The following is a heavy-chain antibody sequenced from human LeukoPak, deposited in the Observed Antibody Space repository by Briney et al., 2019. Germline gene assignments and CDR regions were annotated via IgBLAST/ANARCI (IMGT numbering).Heavy chain of an antibody. V-gene: IGHV1-69*13. CDR3: AREERRYSSPYYFDY. CDR2: IIPIFGTA. J-gene: IGHJ4*02. D-gene: IGHD6-6*01. CDR1: GGTFISYA. Sequence: ASVKVSCKASGGTFISYAISWVRQAPGQGLEWMGGIIPIFGTANYAQKFQGRVTITADESTSTAYMELSSLRSEDTAVYYCAREERRYSSPYYFDYWGQGTLVTVSS.